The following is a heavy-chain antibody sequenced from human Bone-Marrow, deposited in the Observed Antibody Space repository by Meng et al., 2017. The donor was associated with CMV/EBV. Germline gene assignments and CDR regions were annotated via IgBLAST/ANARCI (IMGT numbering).Heavy chain of an antibody. CDR1: GGSISSGSYY. CDR2: IQTSGGT. Sequence: QVQLQVSGPGLVKPSQTLSLTCTVSGGSISSGSYYWSWIRQSAGKGLEWIGRIQTSGGTNYNPSLKSRVTISLDTSKNQFSLNLSSVTAADTAVYYCARDRWGSWNNWFDPWGQGTLVTVSS. CDR3: ARDRWGSWNNWFDP. V-gene: IGHV4-61*02. J-gene: IGHJ5*02. D-gene: IGHD3-16*01.